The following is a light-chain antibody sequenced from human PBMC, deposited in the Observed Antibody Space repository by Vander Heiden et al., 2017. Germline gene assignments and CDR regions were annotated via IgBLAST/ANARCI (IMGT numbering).Light chain of an antibody. CDR3: RQGTHGHESCT. Sequence: DVVMTQSPLSLPVTLGQPASISCRSSQSLVYSDGNTYLNWFQQRPGQAPRRLIYKVSNRDSGVKDIFSGSGEGTDVRLKISSGEAEDVGVYYCRQGTHGHESCTFGEGTKMEIK. CDR2: KVS. J-gene: IGKJ2*02. V-gene: IGKV2-30*01. CDR1: QSLVYSDGNTY.